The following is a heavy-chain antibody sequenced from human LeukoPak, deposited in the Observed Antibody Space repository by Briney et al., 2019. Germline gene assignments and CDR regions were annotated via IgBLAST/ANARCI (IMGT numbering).Heavy chain of an antibody. J-gene: IGHJ3*02. V-gene: IGHV3-48*03. CDR2: ISSSDSTI. Sequence: PGGSLRLSCAASRFTFSSYEMNWVRQAPGKGLEWVSYISSSDSTIYYADSVKGRFTISRDNAKNSLYLQMNSLRAEDTAVYYCARGLRNTDTFDIWGQGTMVTVSS. CDR3: ARGLRNTDTFDI. CDR1: RFTFSSYE.